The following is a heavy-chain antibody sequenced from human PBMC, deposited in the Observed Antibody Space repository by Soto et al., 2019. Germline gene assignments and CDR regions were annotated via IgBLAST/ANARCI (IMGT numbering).Heavy chain of an antibody. Sequence: PGESLKISCKGSGYSSTSYWISWVRQMPGKGLEWMGRIDPSDSYTNYSPSFQGHVTISADKSISTAYLQWSSLKASDTAMYYCARHRRVSSGYDWGYYYGMDVWGQGTTVTVSS. CDR1: GYSSTSYW. D-gene: IGHD5-12*01. J-gene: IGHJ6*02. V-gene: IGHV5-10-1*01. CDR3: ARHRRVSSGYDWGYYYGMDV. CDR2: IDPSDSYT.